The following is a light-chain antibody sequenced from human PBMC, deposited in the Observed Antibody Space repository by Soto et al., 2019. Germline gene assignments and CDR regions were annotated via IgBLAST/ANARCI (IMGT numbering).Light chain of an antibody. CDR1: QRITTY. J-gene: IGKJ2*01. Sequence: IHMTQSPSSLSASVGDRVTITCRASQRITTYLNWYQQKPREAPKLLISTSGTLQRGVPSRFSGSGSGTDFPLTITSLQRADFATYFCQPTYSTPYTFGQGTQLEI. CDR2: TSG. V-gene: IGKV1-39*01. CDR3: QPTYSTPYT.